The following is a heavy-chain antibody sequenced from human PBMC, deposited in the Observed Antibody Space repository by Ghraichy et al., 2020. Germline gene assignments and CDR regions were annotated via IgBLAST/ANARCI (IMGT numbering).Heavy chain of an antibody. CDR1: GGSFSGYY. D-gene: IGHD5-12*01. Sequence: SETLSLTCAVYGGSFSGYYWSWIRQPPGKGLEWIGEINHSGSTNYNPSLKSRVTISVDTSKNQFSLKLSSVTAADTAVYYCARLGNIVAHGPPYYYYGMDVWGQGTTVTVSS. V-gene: IGHV4-34*01. CDR3: ARLGNIVAHGPPYYYYGMDV. CDR2: INHSGST. J-gene: IGHJ6*02.